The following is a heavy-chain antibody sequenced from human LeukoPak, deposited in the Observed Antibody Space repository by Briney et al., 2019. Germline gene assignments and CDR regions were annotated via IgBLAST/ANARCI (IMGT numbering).Heavy chain of an antibody. Sequence: PSQTLSLTCTVSGGSISSGNYYWTWIRQHPGKGLEWIGYISYSGSTYYNPSLKSRVTLSVDTSENQFSLKLSSVTAADTAVYYCARSSYSSSSSVWGQGTMVTVSS. CDR2: ISYSGST. D-gene: IGHD6-6*01. CDR1: GGSISSGNYY. V-gene: IGHV4-31*03. J-gene: IGHJ3*01. CDR3: ARSSYSSSSSV.